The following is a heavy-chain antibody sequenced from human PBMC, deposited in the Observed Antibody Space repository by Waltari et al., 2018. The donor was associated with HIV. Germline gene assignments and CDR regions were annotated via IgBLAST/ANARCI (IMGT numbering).Heavy chain of an antibody. CDR2: MNPNSGNT. Sequence: QVQLVQSVAEVKKPGASVKVSCKASGYTFTSYDINWVRQATGQGLEWMGWMNPNSGNTGYAQKFQGRVTMTRNTSISTAYMELSSLRSEDTAVYYCARGNYYGSGSYPQYYYYYYGMDVWGQGTTVTVSS. CDR3: ARGNYYGSGSYPQYYYYYYGMDV. CDR1: GYTFTSYD. J-gene: IGHJ6*02. V-gene: IGHV1-8*01. D-gene: IGHD3-10*01.